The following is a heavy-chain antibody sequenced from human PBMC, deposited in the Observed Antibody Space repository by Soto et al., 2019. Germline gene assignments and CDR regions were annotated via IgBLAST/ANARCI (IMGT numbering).Heavy chain of an antibody. J-gene: IGHJ3*02. CDR3: ARQQWLVLNAFDI. CDR2: IYYSGST. CDR1: GGSISSYY. V-gene: IGHV4-59*01. D-gene: IGHD6-19*01. Sequence: QVQLQESGPGLVKPSETLSLTCTVSGGSISSYYWSWIRQPPGKGLEWIGYIYYSGSTNYNPSLKSRVTISVDTSKNQGSLKLSSVTAADTAVYYCARQQWLVLNAFDIWGQGTMVTVSS.